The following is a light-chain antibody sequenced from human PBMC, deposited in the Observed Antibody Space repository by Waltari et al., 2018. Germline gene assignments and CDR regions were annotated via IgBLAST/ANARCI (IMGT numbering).Light chain of an antibody. V-gene: IGLV4-69*02. CDR1: SGHSTNI. CDR3: QSGGHGTWV. Sequence: QLVLTQSPSASASLGASVKLTCTLDSGHSTNIIAWHQQQPQKGPRYLMKVNSDGSHSKGDEIPDRFSGSISSSGTERYLTMSSVQSEDEADYYCQSGGHGTWVFGGGTKLTVL. J-gene: IGLJ3*02. CDR2: VNSDGSH.